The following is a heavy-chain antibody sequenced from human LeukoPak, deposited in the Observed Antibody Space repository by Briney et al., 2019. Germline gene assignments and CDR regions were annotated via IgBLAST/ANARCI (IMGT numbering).Heavy chain of an antibody. CDR2: INHSGST. D-gene: IGHD5-18*01. J-gene: IGHJ4*02. V-gene: IGHV4-34*01. CDR3: ARVSQSYGYDYFDY. CDR1: GESFSGYY. Sequence: SETLSLTCAVYGESFSGYYWSWIREPPGKGLEWIGEINHSGSTNYNPSLKSRVTISVDTSKNQFSLKLSSVTAADTAVYYCARVSQSYGYDYFDYGGQGTLVTVSS.